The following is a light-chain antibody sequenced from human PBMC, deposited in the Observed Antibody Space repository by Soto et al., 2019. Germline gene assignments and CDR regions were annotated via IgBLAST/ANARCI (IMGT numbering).Light chain of an antibody. J-gene: IGKJ4*01. CDR2: WAS. CDR1: QSVLYSSNNKNY. CDR3: QQYYSPPLT. Sequence: DIVMTQSPDSLAVSLGERATINCKSSQSVLYSSNNKNYLAWYQQKPGQPPKLLIYWASTRESGVPNRFSGSGSGTDFTLTIRSLQAEDVAVYCCQQYYSPPLTFGGGTKVEIK. V-gene: IGKV4-1*01.